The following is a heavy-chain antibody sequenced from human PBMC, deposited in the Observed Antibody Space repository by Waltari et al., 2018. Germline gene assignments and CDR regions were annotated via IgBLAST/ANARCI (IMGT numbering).Heavy chain of an antibody. J-gene: IGHJ4*02. D-gene: IGHD6-13*01. CDR2: IYYSGTT. V-gene: IGHV4-39*01. Sequence: QLQLQESGPGLVKPSGTLSLTCTVSDDSISSGDYYWGWIRQPPGKGLEWIGSIYYSGTTSYNPSLRSRVTMSVDTSKKQFSLKLSSVTAADTAVYYCARSLHVFKAAAGMFDYWGQGTLVTVS. CDR3: ARSLHVFKAAAGMFDY. CDR1: DDSISSGDYY.